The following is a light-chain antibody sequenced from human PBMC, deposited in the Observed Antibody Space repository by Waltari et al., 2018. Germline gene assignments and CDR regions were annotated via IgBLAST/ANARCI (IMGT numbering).Light chain of an antibody. V-gene: IGLV3-1*01. CDR1: NLGDEH. Sequence: SYDLTQPTSVSVSPGQTGSISCSGDNLGDEHACWYQKKAGQSPILVIFEDDKRPSGIPARFSGSKSGNTATLTISGAQSSDEADYYCQTWDRKSLVFGGGTTLTVL. CDR2: EDD. CDR3: QTWDRKSLV. J-gene: IGLJ3*02.